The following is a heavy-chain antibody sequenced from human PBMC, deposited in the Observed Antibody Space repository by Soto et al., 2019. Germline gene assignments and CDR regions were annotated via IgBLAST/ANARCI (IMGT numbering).Heavy chain of an antibody. D-gene: IGHD3-22*01. V-gene: IGHV4-39*01. J-gene: IGHJ1*01. Sequence: SETLSLTCTVSGGSISSSSYYWAWVRQPPGKGLEWIGSVYYSGTTYYNPSLKSRVTISGDTSKNQFSLKLSSVTAADTVVFYCARLGAYYQAMDSWGQGTLVTVSS. CDR2: VYYSGTT. CDR3: ARLGAYYQAMDS. CDR1: GGSISSSSYY.